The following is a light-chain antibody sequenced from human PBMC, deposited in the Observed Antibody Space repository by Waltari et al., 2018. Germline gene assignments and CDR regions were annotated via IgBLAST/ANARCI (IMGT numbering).Light chain of an antibody. CDR1: SIGTKN. J-gene: IGLJ3*02. CDR3: QLWDNTWV. Sequence: SYDVTQPLSVSVALGQTAKITCGGNSIGTKNVHWYQQRPGQAPVLVIYRDTNRPSGIPERVSGSKSGNTATLTVNRAQVDDEADYYCQLWDNTWVFGGGTKLTVL. CDR2: RDT. V-gene: IGLV3-9*01.